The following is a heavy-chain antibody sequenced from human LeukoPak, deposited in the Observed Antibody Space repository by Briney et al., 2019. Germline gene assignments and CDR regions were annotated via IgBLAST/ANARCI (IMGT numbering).Heavy chain of an antibody. D-gene: IGHD3-10*01. Sequence: ASVKVSCKASGYTFTGYYMHWVRQAPGQGLEWMGRINPNSGGTNYAQKFQGRVTMTRDTSISTAYMELSRLRSDDTAVCYCAIQNYYGSGSYDYWGQGTLVTVSS. CDR2: INPNSGGT. V-gene: IGHV1-2*06. CDR1: GYTFTGYY. CDR3: AIQNYYGSGSYDY. J-gene: IGHJ4*02.